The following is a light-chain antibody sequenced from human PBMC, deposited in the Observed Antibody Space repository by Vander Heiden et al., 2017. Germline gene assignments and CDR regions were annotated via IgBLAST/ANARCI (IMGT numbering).Light chain of an antibody. CDR3: QQFNSYPPLT. CDR1: QGISSA. J-gene: IGKJ4*01. CDR2: DAS. V-gene: IGKV1-13*02. Sequence: AIQLTQSPSSLSAFVGDRVTITCRASQGISSALAWYQQKQGKAAKLLICDASSLQSGVPSRFSGGRSGTYFTLTISSLQPEDLATYYCQQFNSYPPLTFGGGTKVEIK.